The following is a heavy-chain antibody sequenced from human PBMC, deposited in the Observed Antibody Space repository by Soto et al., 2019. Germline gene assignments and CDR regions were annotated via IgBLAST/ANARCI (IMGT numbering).Heavy chain of an antibody. Sequence: QVQLQESGPGLVKPAGTLSLTCAVSGDSISSSNWWSWVRQPPGKVLEWLGEIYHSGSTKSNPSLESLVTISVDKSKNQFSLKLSSVTAADTAVYYCSRFNYYDSSGYAVGGGFDYWGQGTLVTVSS. CDR1: GDSISSSNW. CDR3: SRFNYYDSSGYAVGGGFDY. D-gene: IGHD3-22*01. CDR2: IYHSGST. J-gene: IGHJ4*02. V-gene: IGHV4-4*02.